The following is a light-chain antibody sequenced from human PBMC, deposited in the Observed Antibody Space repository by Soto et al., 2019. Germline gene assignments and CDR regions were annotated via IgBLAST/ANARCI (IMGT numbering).Light chain of an antibody. J-gene: IGKJ5*01. V-gene: IGKV3-20*01. CDR1: QNLSNNIY. CDR3: QQYGSSPVT. CDR2: GAS. Sequence: EILFTPSPGTLSLSPRERATLSCRARQNLSNNIYLAWYQQKPGQAPSLLIYGASSRATGIPDRFSGSGSGTDFTLTVGRLEPEDFAVYFCQQYGSSPVTFGQGTRLEIK.